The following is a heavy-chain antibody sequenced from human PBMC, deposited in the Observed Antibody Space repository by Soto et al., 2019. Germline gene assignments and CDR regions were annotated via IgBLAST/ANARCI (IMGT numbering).Heavy chain of an antibody. CDR1: GLTFNRYW. CDR3: AREFCSGGNCYTYYFDP. CDR2: INTDGSNT. V-gene: IGHV3-74*01. J-gene: IGHJ5*02. D-gene: IGHD2-15*01. Sequence: LRLSCAASGLTFNRYWMHWVRRAPGKGLVWVSHINTDGSNTNYADSVKGRFTISRDNAKSTLFLQMNSLRDEDTAVYYCAREFCSGGNCYTYYFDPWGQGIPVTV.